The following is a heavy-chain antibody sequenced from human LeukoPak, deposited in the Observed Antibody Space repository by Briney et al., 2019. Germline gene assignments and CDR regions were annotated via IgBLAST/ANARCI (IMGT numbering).Heavy chain of an antibody. CDR2: ISWNSYDI. CDR1: GFTFDEYD. CDR3: AKGVGTSYHYHMDV. V-gene: IGHV3-9*03. Sequence: GRSLRLSCAASGFTFDEYDMHWVRQPPGKGLEWVSGISWNSYDIGYADSVKGRFTISRDNAKNSLYLQMNSLRAEDMALYYCAKGVGTSYHYHMDVWGKGTTVIVSS. D-gene: IGHD1-26*01. J-gene: IGHJ6*03.